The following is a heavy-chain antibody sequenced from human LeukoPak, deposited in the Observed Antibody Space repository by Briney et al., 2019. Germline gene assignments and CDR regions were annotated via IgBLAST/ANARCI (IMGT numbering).Heavy chain of an antibody. J-gene: IGHJ4*02. CDR1: GFTFSSYA. D-gene: IGHD6-19*01. V-gene: IGHV3-23*01. CDR3: AKDLFGGWYNHPFDY. Sequence: GGSLRLSCAASGFTFSSYAMSWVRQAPGKGLEWVSAISASGGSTYYADSVKGRFTISRDNSKNTLYLRMNSLRAEDTALYYCAKDLFGGWYNHPFDYWGQGTLVTVSS. CDR2: ISASGGST.